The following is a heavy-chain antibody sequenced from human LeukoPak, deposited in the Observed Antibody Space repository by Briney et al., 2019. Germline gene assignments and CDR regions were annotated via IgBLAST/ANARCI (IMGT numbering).Heavy chain of an antibody. J-gene: IGHJ4*02. D-gene: IGHD6-19*01. CDR2: INTNTGNP. V-gene: IGHV7-4-1*01. Sequence: ASVNVSCKASGYTFSAYDISWMRQAPGQGLEWMGGINTNTGNPTYAQDFTGRFVFSLDSSVSTAYLQIDSVEAEDTAVYFCARDLAVPGTARGYWGQGTLVSVSS. CDR3: ARDLAVPGTARGY. CDR1: GYTFSAYD.